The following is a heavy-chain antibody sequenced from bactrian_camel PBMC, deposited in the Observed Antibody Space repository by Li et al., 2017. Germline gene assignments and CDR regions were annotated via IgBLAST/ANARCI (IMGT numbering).Heavy chain of an antibody. CDR1: GLTYTTTF. V-gene: IGHV3-3*01. CDR3: AADSPSDGGTWCGLMEDVYNY. J-gene: IGHJ4*01. Sequence: HVQLVESGGGSVQAGGSLRLSCRVSGLTYTTTFMGWFRQAPGKEREGVAGISTSGGAHTYYADTVKGRFTISRDSAKNTLYLQMNSLKPEDTAMYYCAADSPSDGGTWCGLMEDVYNYWGQGTQVTVS. D-gene: IGHD6*01. CDR2: ISTSGGAHT.